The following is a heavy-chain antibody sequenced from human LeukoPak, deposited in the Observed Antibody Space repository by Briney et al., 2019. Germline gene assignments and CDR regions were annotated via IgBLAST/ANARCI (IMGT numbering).Heavy chain of an antibody. V-gene: IGHV3-33*01. Sequence: GGSLRLSCAASGFTFSSYGMHWVCQAPGKGLEWVAVILNDGSQEKYADSVKGRFTISRDNSKNTLFLQMNSLRAEDTAVYYCARDAALGDNALDIWGQGTMVTVSS. D-gene: IGHD3-16*01. CDR2: ILNDGSQE. CDR1: GFTFSSYG. J-gene: IGHJ3*02. CDR3: ARDAALGDNALDI.